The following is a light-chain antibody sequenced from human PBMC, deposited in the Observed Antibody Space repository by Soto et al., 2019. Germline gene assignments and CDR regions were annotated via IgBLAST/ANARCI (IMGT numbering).Light chain of an antibody. V-gene: IGLV2-14*01. Sequence: QSALTQPASVSGSPGQSITISCTGTSSDVGGYNYVSWYQQHPGKAPKLMIYDVSNWPSGVSDRFSGSKSDNTASLTISGLQAEDEADYYCSSYTRTSTRVFGTGTKLTVL. CDR1: SSDVGGYNY. J-gene: IGLJ1*01. CDR2: DVS. CDR3: SSYTRTSTRV.